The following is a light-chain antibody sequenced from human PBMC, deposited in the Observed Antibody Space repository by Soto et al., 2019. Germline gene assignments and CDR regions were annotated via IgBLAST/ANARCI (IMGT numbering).Light chain of an antibody. CDR2: EVT. CDR3: SSYTSIRGV. V-gene: IGLV2-14*01. J-gene: IGLJ3*02. CDR1: SNDVGGYNF. Sequence: QSALTQPASVSGSPGQSITISCTGTSNDVGGYNFVSWYQQFPGKAPKLIIYEVTNRPSGVSNRFSGSKFGNTASLTISGLQAEDEADYYCSSYTSIRGVFGGGTKLTVL.